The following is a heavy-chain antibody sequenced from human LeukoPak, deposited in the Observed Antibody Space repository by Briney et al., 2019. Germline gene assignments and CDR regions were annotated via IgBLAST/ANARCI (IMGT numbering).Heavy chain of an antibody. CDR3: ARGLLRYFDWLLDAFDI. J-gene: IGHJ3*02. D-gene: IGHD3-9*01. CDR1: GGSISSSSYY. Sequence: SETLSLTCTVSGGSISSSSYYWGWSRQPPGKGLEWIGSIYHSGSTYYNPSLKSRVTISVDTSKNQFSLKLSSVTAADTAMYYCARGLLRYFDWLLDAFDIWGQGTMVTVSS. CDR2: IYHSGST. V-gene: IGHV4-39*07.